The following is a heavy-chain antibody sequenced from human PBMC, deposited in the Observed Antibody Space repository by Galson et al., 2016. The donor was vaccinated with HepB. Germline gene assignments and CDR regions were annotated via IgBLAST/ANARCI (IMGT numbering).Heavy chain of an antibody. Sequence: SLRLSCAASGFSFSSYWMHWVRQTPGKGLEWVAIISYDGSNEYYADSVKGRFTISRDNSRKTLYLQMNSLRAEDTAVYYCLRDGVGAASYDYWGQGTLVAVSS. CDR3: LRDGVGAASYDY. V-gene: IGHV3-30-3*01. D-gene: IGHD6-13*01. CDR2: ISYDGSNE. CDR1: GFSFSSYW. J-gene: IGHJ4*02.